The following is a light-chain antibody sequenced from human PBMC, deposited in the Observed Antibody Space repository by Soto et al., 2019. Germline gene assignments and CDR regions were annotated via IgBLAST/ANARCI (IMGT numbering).Light chain of an antibody. J-gene: IGKJ1*01. CDR3: QQSNNWPLT. CDR2: GTS. V-gene: IGKV3-15*01. CDR1: QSVSSN. Sequence: EIVMTQSPATLSVSPGERATLSCRASQSVSSNLAWYQQKPGQGPRLLIYGTSTRATGIPARFSGSGSGTAFTLTINSLQSEDFAVYYCQQSNNWPLTFGQGTKVEIK.